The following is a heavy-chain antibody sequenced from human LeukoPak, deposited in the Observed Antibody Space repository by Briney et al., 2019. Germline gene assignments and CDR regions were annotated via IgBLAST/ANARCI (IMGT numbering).Heavy chain of an antibody. CDR2: ISAYNGNT. CDR3: ASKGDGSCDSSLCQGAFDF. V-gene: IGHV1-18*01. J-gene: IGHJ3*01. CDR1: GYTFTSYG. D-gene: IGHD2-21*01. Sequence: GASVKVSCKASGYTFTSYGISWVRQAPGQGLEWMGWISAYNGNTNYAQKFQDRVTMTWDTSVSTAYMELSSLTSDDTAVYYCASKGDGSCDSSLCQGAFDFWGQGSVVTVSS.